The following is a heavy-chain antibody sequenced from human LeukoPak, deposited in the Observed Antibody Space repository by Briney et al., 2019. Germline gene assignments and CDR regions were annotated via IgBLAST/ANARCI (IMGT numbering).Heavy chain of an antibody. V-gene: IGHV3-21*01. CDR1: GFTFSRHS. Sequence: GGSLRLSCAASGFTFSRHSINWVRQAPGKGLEWVSSISSSSSFIYYADSVKGRFTISRDNAKNSLYLQMNSLRAEDTAVYYCARDSGNYLDAFDIWGQGTMVTVSS. D-gene: IGHD1-7*01. J-gene: IGHJ3*02. CDR3: ARDSGNYLDAFDI. CDR2: ISSSSSFI.